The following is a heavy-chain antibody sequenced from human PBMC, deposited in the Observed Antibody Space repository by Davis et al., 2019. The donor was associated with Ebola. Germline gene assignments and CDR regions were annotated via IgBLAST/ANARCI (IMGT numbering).Heavy chain of an antibody. CDR3: ASLRRTITGMDDAFDI. CDR1: ANSFTTHW. V-gene: IGHV5-51*01. Sequence: GESLKISCKASANSFTTHWIAWVRQLPGRGLELMGIIYTGDSDTRYSPSFRGQVTITADKSIRAAYLQWSSLKASDTAMYYCASLRRTITGMDDAFDIWGQGTMVTVSS. CDR2: IYTGDSDT. D-gene: IGHD1-20*01. J-gene: IGHJ3*02.